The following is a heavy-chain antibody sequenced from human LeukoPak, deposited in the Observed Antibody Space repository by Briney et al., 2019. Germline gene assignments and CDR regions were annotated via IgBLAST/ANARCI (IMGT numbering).Heavy chain of an antibody. CDR3: ARDRGYIPDY. J-gene: IGHJ4*02. CDR2: IDSDGSST. CDR1: GFTFSSYW. D-gene: IGHD5-18*01. Sequence: PGGSLRVSCAASGFTFSSYWMHWVRQVPGKGLVWVSRIDSDGSSTTYADSVKGRFTISRDNAQNTLFLQMTSLRAEDTAVYCCARDRGYIPDYWGQGTLVTVSS. V-gene: IGHV3-74*01.